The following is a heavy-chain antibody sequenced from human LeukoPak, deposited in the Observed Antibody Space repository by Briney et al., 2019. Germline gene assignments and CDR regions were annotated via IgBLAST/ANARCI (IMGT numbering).Heavy chain of an antibody. J-gene: IGHJ4*02. D-gene: IGHD3-9*01. V-gene: IGHV4-30-4*01. CDR3: HKTAYEILTGYGFIDY. CDR2: IYYSWST. Sequence: SETLSLTCTGSGISISSVDYYWSWIRQHPVKGLECIGYIYYSWSTYYNPSLKSRVTISVDTSKSQFSLKLSSVTAADTVFFFKHKTAYEILTGYGFIDYWGQGTLVTVSS. CDR1: GISISSVDYY.